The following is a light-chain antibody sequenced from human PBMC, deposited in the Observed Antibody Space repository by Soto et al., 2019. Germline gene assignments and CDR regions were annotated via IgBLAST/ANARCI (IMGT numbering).Light chain of an antibody. CDR3: GTWDSSLSTVV. CDR1: SPNIGGYY. CDR2: DSV. J-gene: IGLJ2*01. Sequence: QSVLTQPPSVSAAPGQTVTISCSGSSPNIGGYYGSWYQQFPGTAPKLLIYDSVQRPAGIPDRFSGSKSGTSATLGITGLQTGDEADYYCGTWDSSLSTVVLGGGTKVTVL. V-gene: IGLV1-51*01.